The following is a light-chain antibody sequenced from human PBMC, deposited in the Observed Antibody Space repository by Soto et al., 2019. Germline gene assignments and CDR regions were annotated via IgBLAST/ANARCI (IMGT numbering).Light chain of an antibody. CDR1: QSISSY. J-gene: IGKJ1*01. Sequence: DIHMTQSPSSLSASLGDGVTITCRASQSISSYLNWYQQKPGKAPKLLIYAASSLQSGVPSRFSGSGSGTDFTLTISSLQPEDFATYYCQQSYSTPPTFGQGTKVDIK. CDR2: AAS. CDR3: QQSYSTPPT. V-gene: IGKV1-39*01.